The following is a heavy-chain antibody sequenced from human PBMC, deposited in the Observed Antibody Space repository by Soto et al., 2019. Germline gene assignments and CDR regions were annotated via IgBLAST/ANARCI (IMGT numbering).Heavy chain of an antibody. J-gene: IGHJ4*02. Sequence: QVQLVESGGGVVQPGRSLRLSCEASGFTFSHYAMQWVRQAPGKGLEWVALMSYDGSNEYYADSVKGRFTISRDNSKNTLYLQMNSLRAEDTAVYYCAKDGSHNFDYWGQGTLVTVSS. D-gene: IGHD1-26*01. V-gene: IGHV3-30*18. CDR1: GFTFSHYA. CDR3: AKDGSHNFDY. CDR2: MSYDGSNE.